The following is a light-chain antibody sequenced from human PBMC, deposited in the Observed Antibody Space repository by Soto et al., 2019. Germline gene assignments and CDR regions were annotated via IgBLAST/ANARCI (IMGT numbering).Light chain of an antibody. Sequence: EIVRTQSPATMSVSTGERATLSCRASQSVSSNLAWYQQKPGQAPRLLSYRAFTRATGIAARISGSGSGRDFTLTISGLQSEDFAIYYCQQYNNSPPYTFGQGTKLVIK. J-gene: IGKJ2*01. CDR1: QSVSSN. CDR2: RAF. V-gene: IGKV3-15*01. CDR3: QQYNNSPPYT.